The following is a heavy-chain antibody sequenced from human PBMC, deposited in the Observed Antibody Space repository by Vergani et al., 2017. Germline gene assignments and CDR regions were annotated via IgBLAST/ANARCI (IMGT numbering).Heavy chain of an antibody. CDR1: GGSFSGYY. J-gene: IGHJ3*02. CDR2: INHSRRT. V-gene: IGHV4-34*09. D-gene: IGHD4-17*01. Sequence: QVQLQESGPGLVKPSETLSLTCTVYGGSFSGYYWNWTRQPPGKGPEWGGEINHSRRTNYNPSLKTRITISVDTSKNQFSLKLSSVTAAYTAVYYCARDDYGDTRGAFDIWGQGAMVTVSS. CDR3: ARDDYGDTRGAFDI.